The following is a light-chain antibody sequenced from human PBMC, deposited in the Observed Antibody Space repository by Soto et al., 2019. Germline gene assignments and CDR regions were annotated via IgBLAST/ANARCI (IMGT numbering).Light chain of an antibody. CDR3: QQYNSYTWT. V-gene: IGKV1-5*01. CDR1: QSISSW. CDR2: DAS. J-gene: IGKJ1*01. Sequence: DIQMTQSPSTLSASVGDRVTMTCRASQSISSWLAWYQQKPGKAPKLLIYDASSLESGVPSRFSGRGSGTEFTLTISSLQPDDFATYYCQQYNSYTWTFGQGTKVDIK.